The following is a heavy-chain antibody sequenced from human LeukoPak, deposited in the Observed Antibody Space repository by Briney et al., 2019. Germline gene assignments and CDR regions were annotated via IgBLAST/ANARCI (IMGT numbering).Heavy chain of an antibody. D-gene: IGHD3-3*01. Sequence: ASVKVSCKASGYTFTSYYMHWVRQAPGQGLEWMGIINPSGGSTSYAQKFQGRVTMTRDMSTSTVYMELSSLRSEDTAVYYCARQITIFGVVRFGWFDPWGQGTLVTVSS. CDR1: GYTFTSYY. J-gene: IGHJ5*02. CDR3: ARQITIFGVVRFGWFDP. V-gene: IGHV1-46*01. CDR2: INPSGGST.